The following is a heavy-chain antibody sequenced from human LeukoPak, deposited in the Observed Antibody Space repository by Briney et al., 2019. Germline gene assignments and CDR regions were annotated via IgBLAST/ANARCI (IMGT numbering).Heavy chain of an antibody. CDR1: GFSISGGYY. D-gene: IGHD1-26*01. J-gene: IGHJ4*02. Sequence: PSETLSLTCTVSGFSISGGYYWAWIRQPPGKGLEWIGSVYHTGGTYYNPSLKSRVTISVDTSRNQFSLRLSSVTAADTAVYYCAREEGATQDANWGQGTLVLVSS. CDR2: VYHTGGT. V-gene: IGHV4-38-2*02. CDR3: AREEGATQDAN.